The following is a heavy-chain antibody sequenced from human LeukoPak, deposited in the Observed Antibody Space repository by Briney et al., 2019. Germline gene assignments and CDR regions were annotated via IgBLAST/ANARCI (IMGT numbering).Heavy chain of an antibody. CDR1: GGTFSDYY. CDR2: INHSGST. J-gene: IGHJ4*02. D-gene: IGHD6-19*01. V-gene: IGHV4-34*01. CDR3: ARQWLVSPLFDY. Sequence: SETLSLTCAVYGGTFSDYYGSWIRQPPAKGLEWIGEINHSGSTNDNPSLRSRVTVSVDTSKNSLSLKMSSVTAEDTAVYYCARQWLVSPLFDYWGQGTLVTVSS.